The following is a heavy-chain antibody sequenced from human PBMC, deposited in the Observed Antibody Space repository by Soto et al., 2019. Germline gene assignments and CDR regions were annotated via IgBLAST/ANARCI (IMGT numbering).Heavy chain of an antibody. CDR2: INPNSGGK. Sequence: ASVKVSCKASGYTFTGYYMRWVRQAPGQGLEWMGWINPNSGGKNYAQKFQGRVTMTRDTSISTAYMELSRLRSDDTAVYYCARDHKFWSIEWRYGMDVWAQGTTVTVSS. D-gene: IGHD3-3*01. CDR1: GYTFTGYY. J-gene: IGHJ6*02. V-gene: IGHV1-2*02. CDR3: ARDHKFWSIEWRYGMDV.